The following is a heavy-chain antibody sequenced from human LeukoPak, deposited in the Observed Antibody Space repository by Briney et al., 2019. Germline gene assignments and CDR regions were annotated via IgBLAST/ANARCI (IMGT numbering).Heavy chain of an antibody. CDR2: IAYDGSNK. CDR3: ARNLSPIAAAAAYYYYGMDV. D-gene: IGHD6-13*01. V-gene: IGHV3-30*09. CDR1: GFTFSSYA. J-gene: IGHJ6*02. Sequence: SGGSLRLSCAASGFTFSSYAMHWVRQAPSKQLKWVTVIAYDGSNKYYADSVKGRFAISRDNSKNTLYLQMNSLRAEDTAVYYCARNLSPIAAAAAYYYYGMDVWGQGTTVTVSS.